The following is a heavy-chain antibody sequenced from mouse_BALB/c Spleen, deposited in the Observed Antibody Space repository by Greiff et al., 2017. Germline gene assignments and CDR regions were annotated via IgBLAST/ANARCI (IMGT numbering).Heavy chain of an antibody. V-gene: IGHV1S135*01. CDR1: GYSFTSYY. CDR2: IDPFNGGT. CDR3: ARELRRMNYYAMDY. J-gene: IGHJ4*01. Sequence: EVQLQQSGPELMKPGASVKISCKASGYSFTSYYMHWVKQSHGKSLEWIGYIDPFNGGTSYNQKFKGKATLTVDKSSSTAYMHLSSLTSEDSAVYYCARELRRMNYYAMDYWGQGTSVTVSS. D-gene: IGHD2-4*01.